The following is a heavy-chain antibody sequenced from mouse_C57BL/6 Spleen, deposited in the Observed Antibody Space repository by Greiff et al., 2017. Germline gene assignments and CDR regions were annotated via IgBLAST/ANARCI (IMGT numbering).Heavy chain of an antibody. CDR2: ISSGSSTI. CDR1: GFTFSDYG. J-gene: IGHJ1*03. D-gene: IGHD1-1*01. V-gene: IGHV5-17*01. Sequence: EVKLVESGGGLVKPGGSLKLSCAASGFTFSDYGMHWVRQAPEKGLEWVAYISSGSSTIYYADTVKGRFTISRDNAKNTLFLQMTSLRSEDTAMYYCARTNYYYGSSHWYFDVWGTGTTVTVSS. CDR3: ARTNYYYGSSHWYFDV.